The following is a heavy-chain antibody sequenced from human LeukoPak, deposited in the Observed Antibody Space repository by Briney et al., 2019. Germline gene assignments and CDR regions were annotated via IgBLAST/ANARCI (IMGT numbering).Heavy chain of an antibody. Sequence: KPSETLSLTCTVSGGSISSSGYYWGWIRQPPGKGLEWIGTVYYAGSTYYNPSLKSRVTISEDTSMNQFSLKLNSVTAADTAVYYCARGSGTYYYDSGGYLNWFDPWGQGILVTVSS. J-gene: IGHJ5*02. D-gene: IGHD3-22*01. V-gene: IGHV4-39*01. CDR3: ARGSGTYYYDSGGYLNWFDP. CDR2: VYYAGST. CDR1: GGSISSSGYY.